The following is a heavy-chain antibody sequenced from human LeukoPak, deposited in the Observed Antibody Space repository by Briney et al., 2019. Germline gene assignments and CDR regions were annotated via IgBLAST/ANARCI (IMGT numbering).Heavy chain of an antibody. CDR2: IIPIFGTA. V-gene: IGHV1-69*05. J-gene: IGHJ4*02. CDR3: AIHSSGWGRVY. Sequence: ASVKVSWKASGGTFSSYAISWVRQAPGQGLEWMGGIIPIFGTANYAQKFQGRVTITTDESTSTAYMELSSLRSEDTAVYYCAIHSSGWGRVYWGQGTLVTVSS. CDR1: GGTFSSYA. D-gene: IGHD6-19*01.